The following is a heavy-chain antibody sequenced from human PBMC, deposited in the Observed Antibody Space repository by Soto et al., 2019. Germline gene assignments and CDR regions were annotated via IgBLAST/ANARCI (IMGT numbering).Heavy chain of an antibody. V-gene: IGHV4-39*01. Sequence: SETLSLTCTVSGGSISSSSYYWGWIRQPPGKGLEWIGSIYYSGSTYYNPSLKSRVTISVDTSKNQFSLKLSSVTAADTAVYYCARREDGMDGWGQGTKVTVSS. CDR2: IYYSGST. J-gene: IGHJ6*02. CDR1: GGSISSSSYY. CDR3: ARREDGMDG.